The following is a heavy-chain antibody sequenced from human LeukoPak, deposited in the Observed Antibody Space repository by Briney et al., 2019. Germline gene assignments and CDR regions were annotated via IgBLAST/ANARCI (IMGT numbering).Heavy chain of an antibody. D-gene: IGHD3-22*01. Sequence: ASVKVSCKASGGTFSSYAISWVRQAPGQGLVWMGRIIPIFGTANYAQKFQGRVTITADKSTSTAYMELSSLRSEDTAVYYCATTRYYYDSSDAFDIWGQGTMVTVSS. CDR3: ATTRYYYDSSDAFDI. CDR2: IIPIFGTA. CDR1: GGTFSSYA. V-gene: IGHV1-69*06. J-gene: IGHJ3*02.